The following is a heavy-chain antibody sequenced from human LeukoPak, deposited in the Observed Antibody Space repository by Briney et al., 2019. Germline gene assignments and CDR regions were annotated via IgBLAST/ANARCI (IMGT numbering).Heavy chain of an antibody. CDR3: ARVTKRYYDFWSGYSDYNAFDI. CDR2: FDPEDGET. Sequence: ASVKVSCKVSGYTLTELSMHWVRQAPGKGLEWMGGFDPEDGETIYAQKFQGRVTMTEDTSTDTAYMELRSLRSDDTAVYYCARVTKRYYDFWSGYSDYNAFDIWGQGTMVTVSS. CDR1: GYTLTELS. D-gene: IGHD3-3*01. V-gene: IGHV1-24*01. J-gene: IGHJ3*02.